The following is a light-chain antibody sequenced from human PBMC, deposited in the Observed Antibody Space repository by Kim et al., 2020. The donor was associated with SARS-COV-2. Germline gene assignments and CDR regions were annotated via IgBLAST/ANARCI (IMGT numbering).Light chain of an antibody. V-gene: IGLV3-9*01. CDR1: SIGAKS. J-gene: IGLJ3*02. Sequence: VARGQTARITWGGSSIGAKSVHWYQQKPGQAPVLVIYRDRNRPSGIPERFSGSNSGNTATLTISRAQAGDEADYYCHVWDSNTAVFGGGTRLSVL. CDR3: HVWDSNTAV. CDR2: RDR.